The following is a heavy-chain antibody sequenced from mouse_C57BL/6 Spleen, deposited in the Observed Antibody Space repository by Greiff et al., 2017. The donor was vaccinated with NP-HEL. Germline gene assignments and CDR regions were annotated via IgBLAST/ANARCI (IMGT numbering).Heavy chain of an antibody. CDR3: ARCGDYEYFDD. J-gene: IGHJ2*01. D-gene: IGHD2-4*01. V-gene: IGHV1-82*01. CDR2: IYPGDGDT. CDR1: GYAFSSSW. Sequence: VQLQQSGPELVKPGASVKISCKASGYAFSSSWLNWVKQRPGKGLEWIGRIYPGDGDTNYNGKFKGKATLTADKSSSTAYMQLSSLTSEDSAVYFCARCGDYEYFDDWGQGTTLTVSA.